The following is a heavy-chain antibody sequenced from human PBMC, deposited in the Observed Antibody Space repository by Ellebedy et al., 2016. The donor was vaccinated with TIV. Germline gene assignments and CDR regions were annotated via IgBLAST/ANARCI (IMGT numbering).Heavy chain of an antibody. CDR1: GYTFTRYY. Sequence: ASVKVSCKASGYTFTRYYIHWVRQAPGAGLEWMGWMNSNTGATSYAQKFQGRVTLTADTSITTAYMEVTSLRSDDTAVYYCARGFDILTGYYIRDRRMWFDPWGQGTLVTVSS. J-gene: IGHJ5*02. D-gene: IGHD3-9*01. CDR2: MNSNTGAT. CDR3: ARGFDILTGYYIRDRRMWFDP. V-gene: IGHV1-2*02.